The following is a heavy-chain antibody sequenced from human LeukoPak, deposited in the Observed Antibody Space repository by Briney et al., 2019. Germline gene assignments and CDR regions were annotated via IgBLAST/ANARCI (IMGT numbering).Heavy chain of an antibody. CDR1: GFTFSGSV. CDR2: ITSKPNNYAT. CDR3: TGGSGWYSPDY. D-gene: IGHD6-19*01. V-gene: IGHV3-73*01. J-gene: IGHJ4*02. Sequence: GGSLRLSCAASGFTFSGSVMHWVRQASGKGLEWVGRITSKPNNYATVYAASVKGRFTISSDDSKNTAYLQINSLRTEDTAVYYCTGGSGWYSPDYWGQGTLVTVSS.